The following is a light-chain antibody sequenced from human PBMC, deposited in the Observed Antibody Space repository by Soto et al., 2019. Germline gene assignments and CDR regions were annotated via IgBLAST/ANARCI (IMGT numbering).Light chain of an antibody. J-gene: IGKJ4*02. Sequence: EIVLTRSPATLSVSPGERATLSCRASQSINSNLAWYQQKPGQAPRLLIFDASNRADGTPARFSGGGSGTDFTLTIPSLQSEDVAVYYCQQYNSWPLAFAGGTNVDIK. CDR3: QQYNSWPLA. CDR1: QSINSN. V-gene: IGKV3-15*01. CDR2: DAS.